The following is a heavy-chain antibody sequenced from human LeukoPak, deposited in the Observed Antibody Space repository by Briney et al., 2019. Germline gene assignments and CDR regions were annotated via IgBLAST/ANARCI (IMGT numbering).Heavy chain of an antibody. CDR3: ASGPCSGGSCYGFYMDV. Sequence: ASVKVSCKASGYTFTSYGISWVRQAPGQGLEWMGWISAYNGNTNYAQKFQGRVTITADESTSTAYMELSSLRSEDTAVYYCASGPCSGGSCYGFYMDVWGKGTTVTISS. D-gene: IGHD2-15*01. V-gene: IGHV1-18*01. J-gene: IGHJ6*03. CDR1: GYTFTSYG. CDR2: ISAYNGNT.